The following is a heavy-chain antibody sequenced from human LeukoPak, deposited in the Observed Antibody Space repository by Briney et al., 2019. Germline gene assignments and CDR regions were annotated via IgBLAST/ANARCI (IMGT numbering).Heavy chain of an antibody. CDR1: GFTFSNFA. D-gene: IGHD3-9*01. CDR2: TSYDGSNQ. V-gene: IGHV3-30*04. J-gene: IGHJ4*02. Sequence: GGSLRLSCAASGFTFSNFAMHWVRQAPGKGLEWVAITSYDGSNQYYADSVKGRFTSSRDSSQNTLYLQMNSLRAEDTAVYYCARELTGYWQQYWGQGTLVTVSS. CDR3: ARELTGYWQQY.